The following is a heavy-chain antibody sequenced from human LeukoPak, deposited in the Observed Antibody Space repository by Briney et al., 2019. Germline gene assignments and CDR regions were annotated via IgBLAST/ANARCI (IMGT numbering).Heavy chain of an antibody. D-gene: IGHD2-21*02. CDR2: IWYDGSII. CDR1: GFMFSSYG. Sequence: GGSLRLSCAASGFMFSSYGMHWVRQAPGKGLEWVSFIWYDGSIIHYADSVKGRFTISRDNSKNMLFLQMNSLGVEDTTVYYCARDQVTAIEYFQHWGQGTLVTVSS. CDR3: ARDQVTAIEYFQH. V-gene: IGHV3-33*01. J-gene: IGHJ1*01.